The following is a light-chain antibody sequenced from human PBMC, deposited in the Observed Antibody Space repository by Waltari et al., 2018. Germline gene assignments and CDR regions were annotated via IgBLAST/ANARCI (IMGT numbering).Light chain of an antibody. Sequence: AIQMTQSPSSLSASVGDRVTITCRASQGSRNDLGWYQQKPGKAPKVLIYAASSLQSGVPARFSGSGSGTDFTLTISSLQPEDFATYYCLQDYNYPRTFGQGTKLEIK. J-gene: IGKJ2*01. CDR2: AAS. CDR3: LQDYNYPRT. V-gene: IGKV1-6*01. CDR1: QGSRND.